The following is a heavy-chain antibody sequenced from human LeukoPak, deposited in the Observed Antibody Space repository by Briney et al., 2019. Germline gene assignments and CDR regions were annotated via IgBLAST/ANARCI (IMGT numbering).Heavy chain of an antibody. V-gene: IGHV3-48*01. CDR1: GFTFSDHS. CDR3: AKSAYCTSTSCPWIFDS. CDR2: ISSTSIT. Sequence: GGSLRLSCAATGFTFSDHSMNWVRQAPGRGLEWVSYISSTSITFYADSVRGRSTISRDNAKNSLHLQMNSLRAEDTAVYYCAKSAYCTSTSCPWIFDSWGQGTLVTVSS. D-gene: IGHD2-2*01. J-gene: IGHJ4*02.